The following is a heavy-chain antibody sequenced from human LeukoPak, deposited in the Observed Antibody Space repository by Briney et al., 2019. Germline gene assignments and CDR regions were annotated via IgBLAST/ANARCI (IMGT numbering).Heavy chain of an antibody. CDR2: INSGGST. CDR1: GFTVSGNY. V-gene: IGHV3-53*01. J-gene: IGHJ4*02. CDR3: AKKTTSTTSAY. D-gene: IGHD1-26*01. Sequence: GGSLRLSCAASGFTVSGNYMSWVRQAPGKGLEWVSLINSGGSTYYADSVKGRFTISRDTSKNTLYLQMNSLRAEDTAVYYCAKKTTSTTSAYWGQGTLVTVSS.